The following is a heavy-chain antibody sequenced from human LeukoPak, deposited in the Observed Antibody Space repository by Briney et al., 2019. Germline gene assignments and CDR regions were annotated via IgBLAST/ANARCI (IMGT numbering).Heavy chain of an antibody. V-gene: IGHV3-30*03. J-gene: IGHJ4*02. D-gene: IGHD3-3*01. CDR1: GFTFSSRG. Sequence: QSGGSLRLSCAASGFTFSSRGMHWVRQAPGKGLEWVAVISYHGSNKYYADSVKGRFTISRDNSKNTLYLQMNSLRAEDTAVYYCARGSLYDFWSGYYGYTEYYFDYWGQGTLVTVSS. CDR2: ISYHGSNK. CDR3: ARGSLYDFWSGYYGYTEYYFDY.